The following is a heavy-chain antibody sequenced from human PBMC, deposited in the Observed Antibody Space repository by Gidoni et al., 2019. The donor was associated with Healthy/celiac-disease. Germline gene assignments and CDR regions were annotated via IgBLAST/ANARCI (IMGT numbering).Heavy chain of an antibody. CDR1: GFTFSNAW. Sequence: EVQLVESGGGLVKPGGSLRLSCAASGFTFSNAWMSWVRQAPGKGLEWVGRIKSKTDGGTTDYAAPVKGRFTISRDDSKNTLYLQMNSLKTEDTAVYYCTTVTTTYYDFWSGYHTFFDYWGQGTLVTVSS. CDR2: IKSKTDGGTT. CDR3: TTVTTTYYDFWSGYHTFFDY. D-gene: IGHD3-3*01. V-gene: IGHV3-15*01. J-gene: IGHJ4*02.